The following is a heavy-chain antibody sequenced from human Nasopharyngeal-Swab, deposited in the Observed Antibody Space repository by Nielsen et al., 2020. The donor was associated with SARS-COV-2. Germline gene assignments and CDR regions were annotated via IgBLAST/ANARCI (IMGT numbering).Heavy chain of an antibody. D-gene: IGHD3-22*01. Sequence: GGSLRLSCAASGFTFSSYEMNWVRQAPGKGLEWVSYISSSGSTIYYADSVKGRFTISRDNAKNSLYLQMNSLRAEDTAVYYRARVGYYDSSGYPYYYYYGMDVWGQGTTVTVSS. V-gene: IGHV3-48*03. J-gene: IGHJ6*02. CDR3: ARVGYYDSSGYPYYYYYGMDV. CDR1: GFTFSSYE. CDR2: ISSSGSTI.